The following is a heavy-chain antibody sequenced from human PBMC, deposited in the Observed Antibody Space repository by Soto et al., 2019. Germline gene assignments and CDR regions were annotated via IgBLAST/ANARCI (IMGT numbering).Heavy chain of an antibody. D-gene: IGHD5-18*01. CDR3: ARAKGYIYVYYYGMDV. CDR1: GYTFTGYY. V-gene: IGHV1-2*02. CDR2: INPNSGGT. J-gene: IGHJ6*02. Sequence: GASVKVSCTASGYTFTGYYMHWVRQAPGQGLEWMGWINPNSGGTNYAQKFQGRVTMTRDTSISTAYMELRSLRSDDTAVYYCARAKGYIYVYYYGMDVWGQGTTVTVSS.